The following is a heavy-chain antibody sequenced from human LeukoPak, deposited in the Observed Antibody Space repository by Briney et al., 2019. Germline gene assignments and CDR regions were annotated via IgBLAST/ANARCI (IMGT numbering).Heavy chain of an antibody. CDR1: GGSGDSISSSNY. CDR3: ARDTLYSGSYHLEDIGYFQH. Sequence: PSGTLCLTCAVSGGSGDSISSSNYWSWVRQRPGKGLEWIGEIYHSGSTNYNPSLKSRVTISVDKSKNQFSLKLNSVSAADTALYYCARDTLYSGSYHLEDIGYFQHWGQGTLVTVSS. V-gene: IGHV4-4*02. J-gene: IGHJ1*01. CDR2: IYHSGST. D-gene: IGHD1-26*01.